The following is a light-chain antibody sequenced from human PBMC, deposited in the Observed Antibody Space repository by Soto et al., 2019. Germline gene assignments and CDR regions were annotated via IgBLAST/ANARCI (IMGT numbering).Light chain of an antibody. J-gene: IGLJ1*01. CDR2: DVS. Sequence: QSGLTRPVSVSGSPGQSITISCTGTSSDVGGYNYVSWYQQHPGKAPKLMIYDVSNRPSGVSNRFSGSKSGNTASLTISGLQAEEEADYYCSSYTSSSTLYYVFGTGTKVTVL. V-gene: IGLV2-14*01. CDR3: SSYTSSSTLYYV. CDR1: SSDVGGYNY.